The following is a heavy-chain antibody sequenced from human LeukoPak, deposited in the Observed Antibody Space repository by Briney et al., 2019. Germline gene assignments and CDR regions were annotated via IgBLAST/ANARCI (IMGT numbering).Heavy chain of an antibody. CDR1: GGSISSYS. J-gene: IGHJ2*01. CDR2: IYTSGST. D-gene: IGHD6-19*01. Sequence: SETLSLTCTVSGGSISSYSWSWIRQPAGKGLEWIGRIYTSGSTNYNPSLKSRVTMSVDASKNQYSLKRSSGIAADTAVYYCARAWRGSSGRNWYFDLWGRGALVTVSS. CDR3: ARAWRGSSGRNWYFDL. V-gene: IGHV4-4*07.